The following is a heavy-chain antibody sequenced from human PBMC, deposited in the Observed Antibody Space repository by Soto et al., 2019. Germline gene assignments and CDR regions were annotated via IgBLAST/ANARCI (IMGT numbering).Heavy chain of an antibody. CDR1: GGSNSSGGYY. Sequence: QVQLQESSPGLVKPSQTLSLTCTVSGGSNSSGGYYWSWILQHPAKGLEWIGYIYYSGSTYYNPSLKSRVTISVDTSKNQFSLKLSSVTAADTAVYYCARYYMVRGVMGAFDIWGQGTMVTVSS. D-gene: IGHD3-10*01. V-gene: IGHV4-31*03. CDR2: IYYSGST. J-gene: IGHJ3*02. CDR3: ARYYMVRGVMGAFDI.